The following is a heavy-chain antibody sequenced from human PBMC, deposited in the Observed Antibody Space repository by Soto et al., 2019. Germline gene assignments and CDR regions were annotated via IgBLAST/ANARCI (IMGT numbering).Heavy chain of an antibody. J-gene: IGHJ4*02. Sequence: ASVKVSCTASGYTFTSYYMHWVRQAPGQGLEWMGIINPSGGSTSYAQKFQGRVTMTRDTSTSTVYMELSSLRSEDTAVYYCAGAVAAYYYFDYWGQGTLVTVSS. CDR3: AGAVAAYYYFDY. CDR2: INPSGGST. V-gene: IGHV1-46*03. CDR1: GYTFTSYY. D-gene: IGHD6-19*01.